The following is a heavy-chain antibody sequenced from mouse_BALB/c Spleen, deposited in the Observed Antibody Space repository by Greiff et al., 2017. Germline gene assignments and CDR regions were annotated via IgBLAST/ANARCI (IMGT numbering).Heavy chain of an antibody. D-gene: IGHD2-14*01. CDR3: ARDYRYDVGWYFDV. V-gene: IGHV5-4*02. J-gene: IGHJ1*01. Sequence: EVKLEESGGGLVKPGGSLKLSCAASGFTFSDYYMYWVRQTPEKRLEWVATISDGGSYTYYPDSVKGRFTISRDNAKNNLYLQMSSLKSEDTAMYYCARDYRYDVGWYFDVWGAGTTVTVSS. CDR1: GFTFSDYY. CDR2: ISDGGSYT.